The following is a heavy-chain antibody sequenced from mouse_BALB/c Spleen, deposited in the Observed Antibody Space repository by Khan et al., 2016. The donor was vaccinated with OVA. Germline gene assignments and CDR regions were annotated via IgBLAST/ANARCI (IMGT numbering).Heavy chain of an antibody. Sequence: EVQLQESGPGLVKPSQSLSLTCTVTGYSITSGYGWNWIRQFPGNKLELMGFRSYSGSINYKPSLKSRITITRDTSKNQLFLQLNSVTAEDTATYYCARAARIKYWGQGTTLTVSS. V-gene: IGHV3-2*02. J-gene: IGHJ2*01. CDR3: ARAARIKY. CDR1: GYSITSGYG. D-gene: IGHD1-2*01. CDR2: RSYSGSI.